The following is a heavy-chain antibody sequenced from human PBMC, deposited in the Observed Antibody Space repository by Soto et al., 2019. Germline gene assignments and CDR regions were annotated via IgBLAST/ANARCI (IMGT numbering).Heavy chain of an antibody. CDR1: GGSISSYY. V-gene: IGHV4-59*08. CDR3: AFTYPNSYYYYGMDV. J-gene: IGHJ6*02. CDR2: IYYSGST. Sequence: QVQLQESGPGLVKPSETLSLTCTVSGGSISSYYWSWIRQPPGKGLEWIGYIYYSGSTNYNPSLKSRVTISVDTSKNQFSLKLSSVTAADTAVYYCAFTYPNSYYYYGMDVWGQGTTVTVSS.